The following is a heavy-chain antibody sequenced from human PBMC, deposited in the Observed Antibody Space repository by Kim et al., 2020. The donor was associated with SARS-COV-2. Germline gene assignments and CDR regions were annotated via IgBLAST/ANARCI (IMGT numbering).Heavy chain of an antibody. V-gene: IGHV4-61*01. J-gene: IGHJ5*02. D-gene: IGHD3-16*02. CDR3: ARGTPNYDYVWGSYRLRQNWFDP. CDR2: IYYSGST. Sequence: SETLSLTCTVSGGSVSSGSYYWSWIRQPPGKGLEWIGYIYYSGSTNYNPSLKSRVTISVDTSKNQFSLKLSSVTAADTAVYYCARGTPNYDYVWGSYRLRQNWFDPWGQGTLVTVSS. CDR1: GGSVSSGSYY.